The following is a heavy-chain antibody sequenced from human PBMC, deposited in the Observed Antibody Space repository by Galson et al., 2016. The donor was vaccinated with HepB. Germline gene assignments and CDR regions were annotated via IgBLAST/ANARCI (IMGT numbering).Heavy chain of an antibody. CDR2: IDDSGTT. CDR3: ARDYRRGGGGSYNVLDI. Sequence: SETLSLTCIVSGGSVNSATYLWTWIRQPPGKGLEWIGYIDDSGTTKYNPSLQSRAVTAIESSKNQLSLKLTSVTAADTAVYYCARDYRRGGGGSYNVLDIWGQGTLVTVSS. J-gene: IGHJ3*02. V-gene: IGHV4-61*01. CDR1: GGSVNSATYL. D-gene: IGHD1-26*01.